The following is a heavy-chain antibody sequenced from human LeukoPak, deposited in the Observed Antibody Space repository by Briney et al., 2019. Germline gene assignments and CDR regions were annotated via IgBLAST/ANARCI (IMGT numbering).Heavy chain of an antibody. V-gene: IGHV3-30-3*01. CDR1: GFTFSSYA. Sequence: GGSLRLSCAASGFTFSSYAMHWVRQAPGKGLEWVAVISYDGSNKYYADSVKGRFTISRDNSKNTLYLQMNSLRAEATARYYCAGGGTDGRRLEYLWGSYRYNRENAFDIWGEGTMVTVSS. J-gene: IGHJ3*02. CDR2: ISYDGSNK. CDR3: AGGGTDGRRLEYLWGSYRYNRENAFDI. D-gene: IGHD3-16*02.